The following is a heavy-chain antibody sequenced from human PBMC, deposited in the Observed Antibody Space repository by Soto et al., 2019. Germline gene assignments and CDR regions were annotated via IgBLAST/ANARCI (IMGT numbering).Heavy chain of an antibody. Sequence: QLQLQESGPGLVKPSETLSLTCTVSGGSISSSSYYWGWIRQPPGKGLEWIGSIYYSGSTYYNPCLKSRVTISVDTSKNQFSLKLSSVTAADTAVYYCARLRGYDFWSGYYRLYYYYYYMDVWGKGTTVTVSS. D-gene: IGHD3-3*01. V-gene: IGHV4-39*01. J-gene: IGHJ6*03. CDR1: GGSISSSSYY. CDR3: ARLRGYDFWSGYYRLYYYYYYMDV. CDR2: IYYSGST.